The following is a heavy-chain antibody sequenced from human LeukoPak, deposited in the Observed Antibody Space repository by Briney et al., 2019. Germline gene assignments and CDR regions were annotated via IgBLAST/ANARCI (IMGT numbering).Heavy chain of an antibody. J-gene: IGHJ6*02. CDR2: IYFSGST. CDR3: ARHISGGWFGELLAASYYYYGMDV. D-gene: IGHD3-10*01. CDR1: GGSISSYY. Sequence: SETLSLTCTVSGGSISSYYWSWIRQPPGKGLEWIGYIYFSGSTNYNPSLKSRVTISVDTSKNQFSLKLSSVTAADTAVYYCARHISGGWFGELLAASYYYYGMDVWGQGTTVTVSS. V-gene: IGHV4-59*08.